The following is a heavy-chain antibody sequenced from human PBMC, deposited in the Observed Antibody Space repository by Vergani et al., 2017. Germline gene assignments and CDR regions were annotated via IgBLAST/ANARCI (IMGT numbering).Heavy chain of an antibody. J-gene: IGHJ3*02. CDR1: GYTFTSYD. D-gene: IGHD2-21*02. CDR3: ARGIHCGGDCYSNDAFDI. CDR2: MNPNSGNT. V-gene: IGHV1-8*01. Sequence: QVQLVQSGAEVKKPGASAKVSCKASGYTFTSYDINWVRQATGQGLEWMGWMNPNSGNTGYAQKFQGRVTMTRNTSISTAYMELSSLRSEDTAVYYCARGIHCGGDCYSNDAFDIWGQGTMVTVSA.